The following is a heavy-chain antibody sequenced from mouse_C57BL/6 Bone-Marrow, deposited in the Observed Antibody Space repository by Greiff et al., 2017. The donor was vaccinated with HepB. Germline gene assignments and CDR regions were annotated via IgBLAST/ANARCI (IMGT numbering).Heavy chain of an antibody. CDR2: ISNGGGST. J-gene: IGHJ3*01. V-gene: IGHV5-12*01. CDR1: GFTFSDYY. D-gene: IGHD2-4*01. Sequence: EVQRVESGGGLVQPGGSLKLSCAASGFTFSDYYMYWVRQTPEKRLEWVAYISNGGGSTYYPDTVKGRFTISRDNAKNTLYLQMSRLKSEDTAMYYCARQDDYDQTAWFAYWGQGTLVTVSA. CDR3: ARQDDYDQTAWFAY.